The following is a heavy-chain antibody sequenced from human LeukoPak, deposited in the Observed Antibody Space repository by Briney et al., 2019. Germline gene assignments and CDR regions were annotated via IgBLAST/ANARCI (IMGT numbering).Heavy chain of an antibody. D-gene: IGHD4/OR15-4a*01. J-gene: IGHJ4*02. CDR3: ARAPMVRANVVDY. CDR1: GFTFRNYW. CDR2: TNIDGSTS. V-gene: IGHV3-74*01. Sequence: GGSLRLSYAASGFTFRNYWVHWVRQAPGKGLVWVSRTNIDGSTSTYADSVQGRFSISRDNAKNTLYLQMNSLRAEDTAVYYCARAPMVRANVVDYWGQGTLVTVSS.